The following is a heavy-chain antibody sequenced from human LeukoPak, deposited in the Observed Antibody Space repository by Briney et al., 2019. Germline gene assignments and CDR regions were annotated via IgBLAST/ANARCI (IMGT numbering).Heavy chain of an antibody. D-gene: IGHD2-2*02. CDR2: IYHSGNT. Sequence: PSETLSLTCAVSGYSIRSGYYWGWIRQPPGKGLEWIGSIYHSGNTYYNASLKSRVTISLGTSKNHFSLKLDSVTAADTAVYYCARLDTYYYFDYRGQGTLVTVSS. V-gene: IGHV4-38-2*01. CDR3: ARLDTYYYFDY. CDR1: GYSIRSGYY. J-gene: IGHJ4*02.